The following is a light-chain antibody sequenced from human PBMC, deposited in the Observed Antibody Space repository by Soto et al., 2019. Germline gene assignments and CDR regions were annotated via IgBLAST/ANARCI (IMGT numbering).Light chain of an antibody. J-gene: IGLJ2*01. CDR2: GND. CDR3: GTWDSSLSAVV. Sequence: QSVLTQPPSVSAAPGQKVTISCSGSSSNIGNDYVSWYQQLPGAAPKLLIYGNDKRPSGILDRFSGSKSGTSATLGITGLXXXXEADYYCGTWDSSLSAVVFGGGTKLTVL. CDR1: SSNIGNDY. V-gene: IGLV1-51*01.